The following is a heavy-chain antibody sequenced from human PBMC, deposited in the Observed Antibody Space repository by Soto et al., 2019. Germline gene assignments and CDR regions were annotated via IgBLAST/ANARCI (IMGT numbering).Heavy chain of an antibody. CDR1: GFTFSSYW. CDR3: ARRGSDYYYYYYMDV. V-gene: IGHV3-7*01. D-gene: IGHD3-16*01. CDR2: IKQDGSEK. J-gene: IGHJ6*03. Sequence: VQLVESGGGLVQPGGSLRLSCAASGFTFSSYWMSWVRQAPGKGLEWVANIKQDGSEKYYVDSVKGRFTISRDNAKNSLYLQMNSLRAEDTAVYYCARRGSDYYYYYYMDVWGKGTTVTVSS.